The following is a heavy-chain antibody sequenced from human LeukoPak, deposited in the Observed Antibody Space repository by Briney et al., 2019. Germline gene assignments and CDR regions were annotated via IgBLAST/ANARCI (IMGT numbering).Heavy chain of an antibody. J-gene: IGHJ4*02. CDR2: ISYDGSNK. CDR1: GFTFSSYA. D-gene: IGHD3-22*01. V-gene: IGHV3-30-3*01. Sequence: GGSLRLSCAASGFTFSSYAMHWVRQAPGKGLEWVAVISYDGSNKYYADSVKGRFTISRDNSKNTLYLQMNSLRAEDTAVYYCANLFYYDSGGWGQGTLVTVSS. CDR3: ANLFYYDSGG.